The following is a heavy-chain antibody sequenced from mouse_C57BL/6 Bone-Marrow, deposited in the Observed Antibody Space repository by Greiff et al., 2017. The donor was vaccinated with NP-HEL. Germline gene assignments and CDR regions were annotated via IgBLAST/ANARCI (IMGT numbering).Heavy chain of an antibody. J-gene: IGHJ3*01. CDR2: IYPGSGST. V-gene: IGHV1-55*01. D-gene: IGHD2-3*01. CDR1: GYTFTSYW. Sequence: VQLQQPGAELVKPGASVKMSCKASGYTFTSYWITWVKQRPGQGLEWIGDIYPGSGSTNYYEKFKSKATLTVDTSSSTAYMQLSSLTSEDTAVYYCARNGYYVAWFAYWGQGTLVTVSA. CDR3: ARNGYYVAWFAY.